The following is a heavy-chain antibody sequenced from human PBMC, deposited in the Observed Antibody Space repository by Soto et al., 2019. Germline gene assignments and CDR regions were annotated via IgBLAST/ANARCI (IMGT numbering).Heavy chain of an antibody. CDR3: ARDTLYYDFWSGTPADY. J-gene: IGHJ4*02. D-gene: IGHD3-3*01. V-gene: IGHV3-30-3*01. Sequence: QVQLVESGGGVVEPGGSRSPACAASGFTFSTYALHWVREPPGKGLGRGAVISYDGSNKYYADSVKGRFTISRDNSKNELYLQMDNLRTEDTGVYYWARDTLYYDFWSGTPADYWGQGTLVTVSS. CDR2: ISYDGSNK. CDR1: GFTFSTYA.